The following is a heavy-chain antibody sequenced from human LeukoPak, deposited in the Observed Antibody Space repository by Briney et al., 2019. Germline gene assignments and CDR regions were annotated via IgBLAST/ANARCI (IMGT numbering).Heavy chain of an antibody. CDR1: GGSISSGGYS. V-gene: IGHV4-30-2*01. CDR3: ASGYYTAYYYYGMGV. Sequence: SETLSLTCAVSGGSISSGGYSWSWIRQPPGKGLEWIGYIYHSGSTYYNPSLKSRVTISVDRSKNQFSLKLSSVTAADTAVYYCASGYYTAYYYYGMGVWGQGTTVTVSS. J-gene: IGHJ6*02. CDR2: IYHSGST. D-gene: IGHD3-3*01.